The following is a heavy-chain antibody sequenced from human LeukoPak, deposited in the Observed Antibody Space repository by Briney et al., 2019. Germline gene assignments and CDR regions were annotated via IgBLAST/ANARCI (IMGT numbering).Heavy chain of an antibody. J-gene: IGHJ4*02. Sequence: KPSETLSLTCTVSGVSISRFYWSWIRQPAGKGLEWIGRIYTSVTTNYNPSLRSRVTMSVDTSKNQFSLRLSSVTAADTAVYYCVTAGGTFDYWGQGTLVTVSS. CDR2: IYTSVTT. CDR1: GVSISRFY. D-gene: IGHD3-16*01. CDR3: VTAGGTFDY. V-gene: IGHV4-4*07.